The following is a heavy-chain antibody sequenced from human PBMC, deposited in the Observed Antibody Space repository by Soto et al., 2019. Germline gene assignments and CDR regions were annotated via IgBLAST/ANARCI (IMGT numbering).Heavy chain of an antibody. Sequence: QVTLKESGPALVKPTETLTLTCTASGFSLTTGKMGVSWIRQPPGEALEWLAHIFSDNERSYSTSLQGRLTISKDTSGSQVVLSMTNVDPVDTATYDCERMKVDCYQCYYAMDVWGQGTTVTVSS. V-gene: IGHV2-26*01. CDR2: IFSDNER. CDR1: GFSLTTGKMG. J-gene: IGHJ6*02. CDR3: ERMKVDCYQCYYAMDV. D-gene: IGHD3-9*01.